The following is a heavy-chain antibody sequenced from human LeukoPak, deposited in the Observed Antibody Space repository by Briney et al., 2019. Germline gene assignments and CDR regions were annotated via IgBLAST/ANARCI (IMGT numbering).Heavy chain of an antibody. CDR1: GFTFSSYS. J-gene: IGHJ4*02. CDR2: ISSSSSYI. V-gene: IGHV3-21*01. Sequence: PGGSLRLPCAASGFTFSSYSMNWVRQAPGKGLDWVSSISSSSSYIYYADSVKGRFTISRDNAKNSLYLQMNSLRAEDTAVYYCARDSHSSSSVYYFDYWGQGTLVTVSS. CDR3: ARDSHSSSSVYYFDY. D-gene: IGHD6-6*01.